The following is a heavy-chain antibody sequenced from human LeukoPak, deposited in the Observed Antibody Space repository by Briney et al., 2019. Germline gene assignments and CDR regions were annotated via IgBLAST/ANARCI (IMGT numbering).Heavy chain of an antibody. CDR2: ITGNGGST. CDR3: AKRSCSGTTCYPLDY. CDR1: GLTFSAAG. J-gene: IGHJ4*02. V-gene: IGHV3-23*01. D-gene: IGHD6-19*01. Sequence: GGSLRLSCAASGLTFSAAGMHWVRQAPGKGLEWVSAITGNGGSTYYADSVKGRFTISRDNSKSTLYLQMNRLRAEDTAIYYCAKRSCSGTTCYPLDYWGQGTLVTVSS.